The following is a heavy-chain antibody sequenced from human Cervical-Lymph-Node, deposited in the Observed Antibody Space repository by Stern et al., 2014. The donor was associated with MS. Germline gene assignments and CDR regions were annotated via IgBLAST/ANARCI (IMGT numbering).Heavy chain of an antibody. J-gene: IGHJ4*02. CDR2: IYHSGTA. Sequence: QLQLQESGPGLVKPSGTLSLTCAVSGGSISDTNWWSWVRQTPGMGLEWIGEIYHSGTANFSPSLESRVTMSVDKSKNQFSLELNSVTAADTAVYYCARVYSGYDWFDYWGQGTPVTVSS. D-gene: IGHD5-12*01. CDR1: GGSISDTNW. CDR3: ARVYSGYDWFDY. V-gene: IGHV4-4*02.